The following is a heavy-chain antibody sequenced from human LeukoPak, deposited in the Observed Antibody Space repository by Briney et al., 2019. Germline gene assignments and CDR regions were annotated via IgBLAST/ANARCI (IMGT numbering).Heavy chain of an antibody. D-gene: IGHD5-12*01. CDR2: IDDSGDT. V-gene: IGHV1-2*02. Sequence: ASVKVSCKASGYPFSGYYIHWVRQAPGQGLEWMGWIDDSGDTYYARIFQGRVTMTRDTSISTSYMDLSSLTSDDTAIYHCARGRGWLRLDFWGQGTLVTVSS. CDR1: GYPFSGYY. CDR3: ARGRGWLRLDF. J-gene: IGHJ4*02.